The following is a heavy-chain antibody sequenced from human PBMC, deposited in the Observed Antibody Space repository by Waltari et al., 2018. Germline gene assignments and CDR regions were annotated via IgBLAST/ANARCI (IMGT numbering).Heavy chain of an antibody. V-gene: IGHV1-3*01. J-gene: IGHJ4*02. CDR2: IIGGSGDT. Sequence: HVQLVQSGAEVKKPGASVKVSCKASGYTFTTSTMQWVRQAPGQRPEWMGWIIGGSGDTQYSKKFEGRITITRDTSASIAYLELSSLRSEDTAVYFCGREAREGRAPMAYFDYWGQGTLVTVSS. CDR3: GREAREGRAPMAYFDY. D-gene: IGHD3-10*01. CDR1: GYTFTTST.